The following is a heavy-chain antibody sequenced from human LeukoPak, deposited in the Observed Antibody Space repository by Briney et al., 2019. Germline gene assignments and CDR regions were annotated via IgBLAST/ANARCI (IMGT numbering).Heavy chain of an antibody. CDR3: ARATVSVAFVLSI. V-gene: IGHV3-13*04. J-gene: IGHJ3*02. CDR1: GFTFSDYS. CDR2: IGTTGDT. D-gene: IGHD6-19*01. Sequence: GGSLRLSCAASGFTFSDYSMHWVRQVTGKGLEWVSAIGTTGDTYYPGSVKGRFTISRENAKNSLYLQMNSLIAEDTAVYYRARATVSVAFVLSIWRRERMVTVSS.